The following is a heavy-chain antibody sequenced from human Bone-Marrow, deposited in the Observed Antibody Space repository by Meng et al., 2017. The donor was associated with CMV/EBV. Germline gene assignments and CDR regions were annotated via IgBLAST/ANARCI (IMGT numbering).Heavy chain of an antibody. Sequence: SGFTFSDYYRSWIRQAPGKGLEGVSYISSSGATKYYADSVKGRFTVSRDNAKNSLYVQMNSLRAEDTAVYYCARSGGSLTGALPPDYWGQGTLVTVSS. V-gene: IGHV3-11*04. CDR3: ARSGGSLTGALPPDY. CDR1: GFTFSDYY. J-gene: IGHJ4*02. D-gene: IGHD3-9*01. CDR2: ISSSGATK.